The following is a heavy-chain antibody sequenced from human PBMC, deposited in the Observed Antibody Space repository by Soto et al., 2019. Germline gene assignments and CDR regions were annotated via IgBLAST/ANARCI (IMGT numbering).Heavy chain of an antibody. Sequence: EVQLVQSGAEVKKPGESLKISCKGSGYSFTSYWIGWVRQMPGKGLEWMGIIYPGDSDTRYSPSFQGQVTISADKSSSTAYLQWSSLKASDTAMYYCAKAYDSSGYYRLGAFDIWGQGTMVTVSS. CDR2: IYPGDSDT. CDR1: GYSFTSYW. J-gene: IGHJ3*02. CDR3: AKAYDSSGYYRLGAFDI. V-gene: IGHV5-51*01. D-gene: IGHD3-22*01.